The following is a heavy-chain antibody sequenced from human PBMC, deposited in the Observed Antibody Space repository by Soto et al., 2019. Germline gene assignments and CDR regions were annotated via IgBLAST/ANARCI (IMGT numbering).Heavy chain of an antibody. CDR2: ISGSGGST. V-gene: IGHV3-23*01. Sequence: EVQLLESGGGLVQPGGSLRLSCAASGFTFSSYAMSWVRQAPGKGLEWVSAISGSGGSTYYADSVKGRFTISRDNSKNTLYLQMNSLRAEDTAVYYCAKVFPFGEQLGYYYYYGMDVWGQGTTVTVSS. CDR3: AKVFPFGEQLGYYYYYGMDV. D-gene: IGHD3-10*01. CDR1: GFTFSSYA. J-gene: IGHJ6*02.